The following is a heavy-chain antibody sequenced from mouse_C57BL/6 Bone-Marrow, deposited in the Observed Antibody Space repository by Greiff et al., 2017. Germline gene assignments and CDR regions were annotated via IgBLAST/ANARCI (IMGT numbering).Heavy chain of an antibody. D-gene: IGHD3-2*02. J-gene: IGHJ3*01. CDR1: GYTFTGYW. CDR3: ARGAAQATWAWFAY. Sequence: VKVVESGAELMKPGASVKLSCKATGYTFTGYWIEWVKQRPGHGLEWIGEILPGSGSTNYNEKFKGKATFTADTSSNTAYMQLSSLTTEDSAIYYCARGAAQATWAWFAYWGQGTLVTVSA. CDR2: ILPGSGST. V-gene: IGHV1-9*01.